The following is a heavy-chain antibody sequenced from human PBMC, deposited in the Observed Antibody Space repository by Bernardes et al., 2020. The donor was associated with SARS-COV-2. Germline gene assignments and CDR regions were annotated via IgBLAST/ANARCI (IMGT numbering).Heavy chain of an antibody. D-gene: IGHD1-7*01. J-gene: IGHJ4*02. CDR3: AKDGISGTTENSFWYYFDA. V-gene: IGHV3-30*18. CDR2: ITYDGVNA. Sequence: GGSLRLSCAGSGSTFRSFGMHWVRQAPGKGLKWLAVITYDGVNAFYADSVKGRFTFSRDNYNNPLHLQMNSLRAEDTAVYYCAKDGISGTTENSFWYYFDAWGQGTLVTVSS. CDR1: GSTFRSFG.